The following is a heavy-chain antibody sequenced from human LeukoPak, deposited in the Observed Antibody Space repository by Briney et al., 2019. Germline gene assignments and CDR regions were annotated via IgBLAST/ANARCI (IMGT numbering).Heavy chain of an antibody. CDR3: ATPKPITY. CDR1: GFTVSSNY. CDR2: IYSGSST. V-gene: IGHV3-53*01. J-gene: IGHJ4*02. Sequence: PGGSLRLSCAASGFTVSSNYMSWVRQAPGKGLEWVSIIYSGSSTYYADSVKGRFTISRDNSKNTLYLQMNSLRAEDTAVYYCATPKPITYWGQGTLVTVSS. D-gene: IGHD1-14*01.